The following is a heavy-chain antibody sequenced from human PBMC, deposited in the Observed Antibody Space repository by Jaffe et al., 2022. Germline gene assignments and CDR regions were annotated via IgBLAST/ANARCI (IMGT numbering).Heavy chain of an antibody. CDR1: GYTFTNYT. CDR3: ARIMVPRLHDDTYYYYMDV. CDR2: ISTNTGNP. D-gene: IGHD2-21*01. Sequence: QVQLVQSGSEFRKPGASVKVSCKASGYTFTNYTMNWVRQAPGQGLEWMGWISTNTGNPTYAQGFTGRFVFSLDTSVTTAYLQINSLKAEDTAVYYCARIMVPRLHDDTYYYYMDVWGKGTTVTVSS. J-gene: IGHJ6*03. V-gene: IGHV7-4-1*02.